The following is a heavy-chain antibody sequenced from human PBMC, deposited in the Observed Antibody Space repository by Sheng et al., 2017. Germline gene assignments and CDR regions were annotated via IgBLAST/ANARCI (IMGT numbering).Heavy chain of an antibody. V-gene: IGHV3-73*02. Sequence: EVQLVESGGGLVQPGGSLKLSCAASGFTFSGSAMHWVRQASGKGLEWVGRIRSKANSYATAYAASVKGRFTISRDDSKNTAYLQMNSLKTEDTAVYYCTRNYVSGYFDYWAREPWSPSPQ. D-gene: IGHD1-7*01. CDR3: TRNYVSGYFDY. CDR2: IRSKANSYAT. CDR1: GFTFSGSA. J-gene: IGHJ4*02.